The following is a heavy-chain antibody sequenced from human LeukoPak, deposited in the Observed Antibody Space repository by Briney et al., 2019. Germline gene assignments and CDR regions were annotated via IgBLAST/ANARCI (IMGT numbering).Heavy chain of an antibody. V-gene: IGHV4-39*01. D-gene: IGHD3-3*01. CDR1: GESMNTYH. Sequence: SETLSLTCTVSGESMNTYHWNWIRQPPGKGLEWIGSIYYSGSTYYNPSLKSRVTISVDTSKNQFSLKLSSVTAADTAVYYCARHRRFLEWLLPLGLLDAFDIWGQGTMVTVSS. CDR2: IYYSGST. CDR3: ARHRRFLEWLLPLGLLDAFDI. J-gene: IGHJ3*02.